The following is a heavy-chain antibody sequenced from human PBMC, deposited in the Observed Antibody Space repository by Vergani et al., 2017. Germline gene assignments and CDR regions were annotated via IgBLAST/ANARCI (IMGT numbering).Heavy chain of an antibody. CDR2: IYYSGST. V-gene: IGHV4-39*07. J-gene: IGHJ5*02. CDR1: GGSISSSSYY. D-gene: IGHD3-10*01. Sequence: QLQLQESGPGLVKPSETLSLTCTVSGGSISSSSYYWGWIRQPPGKGLEWIGSIYYSGSTYYNPSLKSRVTISVDTSKNQFSLKLSSVTAAATAVYYGAGDMRAVGLYGPGSWFDPWGQGTLVTVSS. CDR3: AGDMRAVGLYGPGSWFDP.